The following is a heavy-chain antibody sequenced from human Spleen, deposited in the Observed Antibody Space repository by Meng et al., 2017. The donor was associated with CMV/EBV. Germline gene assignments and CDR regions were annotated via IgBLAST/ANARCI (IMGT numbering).Heavy chain of an antibody. V-gene: IGHV1-69-2*01. CDR1: GYTFNDYK. J-gene: IGHJ4*02. CDR3: ATAYQYLGY. Sequence: KISCRVSGYTFNDYKIHWVQQAPGKGLEWMGLSDPENGETTYAKKFQGRITMTADTSSDTAYMELSSLGFDDTAVYYCATAYQYLGYWDQGSLVTVSS. CDR2: SDPENGET.